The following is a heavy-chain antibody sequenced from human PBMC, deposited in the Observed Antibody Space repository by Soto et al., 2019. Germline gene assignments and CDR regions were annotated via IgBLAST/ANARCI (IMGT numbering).Heavy chain of an antibody. J-gene: IGHJ4*02. Sequence: SETLSLTCTVSGGYISSYYLSWIRQPPGKGLEWIGFIYYSGSTNYNPSLKSRATISIDTSKNQFSLKLSSVTAADTAVYYCGRQDSSGWFIGVWGQGTLVTVS. CDR3: GRQDSSGWFIGV. CDR1: GGYISSYY. CDR2: IYYSGST. V-gene: IGHV4-59*08. D-gene: IGHD6-19*01.